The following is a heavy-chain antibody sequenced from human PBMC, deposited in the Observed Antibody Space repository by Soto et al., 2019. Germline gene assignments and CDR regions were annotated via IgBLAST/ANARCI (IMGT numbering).Heavy chain of an antibody. Sequence: QLQLQESGPGLVKPSETLSLTCTVSGGSISSSSYYWGWIRQPPGKGLEWIGSIYYSGSTYYNPSLKSRVTISVDTSKNQFSLKLSSVTAADTAVYYCADQPVRGGWLQWWPDAFDIWGQGTMVTVSS. CDR3: ADQPVRGGWLQWWPDAFDI. D-gene: IGHD2-8*01. CDR1: GGSISSSSYY. CDR2: IYYSGST. V-gene: IGHV4-39*01. J-gene: IGHJ3*02.